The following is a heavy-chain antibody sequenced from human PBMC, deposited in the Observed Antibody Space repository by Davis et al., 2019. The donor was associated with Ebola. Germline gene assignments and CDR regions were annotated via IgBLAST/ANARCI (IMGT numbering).Heavy chain of an antibody. CDR2: IHGDDFK. D-gene: IGHD3-10*01. J-gene: IGHJ4*02. V-gene: IGHV2-5*02. CDR1: GFPLSINEVA. CDR3: AHRHYGPGSYAFFDF. Sequence: SGPTLAKLTQLSTLNRTFSGFPLSINEVAVGWIRQPPGNALDWPAVIHGDDFKRYSPSLRSRLTITKDPSKNQVVLTMTKMDPVDTATYYLAHRHYGPGSYAFFDFWGQGALVTVSS.